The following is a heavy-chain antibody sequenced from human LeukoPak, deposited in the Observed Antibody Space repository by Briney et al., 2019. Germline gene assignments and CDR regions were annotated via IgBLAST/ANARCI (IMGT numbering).Heavy chain of an antibody. Sequence: KASETLSLTCTVSGDSIITYYWSWIRQPPGQGLEWLGYIYHTGSSNYNPSLKSRVTISVDTSKNQLSLKLRSVTAADTAVYYCVKGMGGFDVWGQGTLVAVSS. CDR1: GDSIITYY. CDR3: VKGMGGFDV. V-gene: IGHV4-59*01. J-gene: IGHJ3*01. D-gene: IGHD2-15*01. CDR2: IYHTGSS.